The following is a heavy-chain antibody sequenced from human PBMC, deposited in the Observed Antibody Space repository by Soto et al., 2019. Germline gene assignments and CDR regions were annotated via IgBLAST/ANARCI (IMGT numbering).Heavy chain of an antibody. CDR2: ISGSGGST. V-gene: IGHV3-23*01. Sequence: GGSLRLSCAASGFTFSSYAMSWVRQAPGKGLEWVSAISGSGGSTYYADSVKGRLTISRDNSKNTLYLQMNSLRAEDTAVYHCAKAPSYSSSGYFDLWGRGTLVTVSS. CDR1: GFTFSSYA. J-gene: IGHJ2*01. CDR3: AKAPSYSSSGYFDL. D-gene: IGHD6-6*01.